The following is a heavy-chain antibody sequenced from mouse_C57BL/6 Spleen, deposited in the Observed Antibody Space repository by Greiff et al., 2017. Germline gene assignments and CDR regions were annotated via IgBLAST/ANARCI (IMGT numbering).Heavy chain of an antibody. J-gene: IGHJ2*01. CDR2: IDPSDSEP. D-gene: IGHD2-1*01. V-gene: IGHV1-52*01. CDR1: GYTFTSYW. CDR3: ARRDGNFDY. Sequence: VQLQQSGAELVRPGSSVKLSCKASGYTFTSYWMHWVKQRPIQGLEWIGNIDPSDSEPHYNQKFKDKATLTVDKSSSTAYMQLSSLTSEDSAVYYCARRDGNFDYWGQGTTLTVSS.